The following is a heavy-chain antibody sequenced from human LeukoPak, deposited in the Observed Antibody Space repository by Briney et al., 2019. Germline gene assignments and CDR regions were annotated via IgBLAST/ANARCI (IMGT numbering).Heavy chain of an antibody. D-gene: IGHD6-19*01. Sequence: GGSLRLSCAASGFTFSSYWMSWVRQAPGKGLEWVSAISGSGGSTYYADSVKGRFTISRDNSKNTLYLQMNSLRAEDTAVYYCAKVGSSGWYLDWGQGTLVTVSS. V-gene: IGHV3-23*01. CDR3: AKVGSSGWYLD. CDR1: GFTFSSYW. J-gene: IGHJ4*02. CDR2: ISGSGGST.